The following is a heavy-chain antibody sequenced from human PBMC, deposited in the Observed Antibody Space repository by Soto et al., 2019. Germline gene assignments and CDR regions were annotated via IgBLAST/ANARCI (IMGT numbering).Heavy chain of an antibody. J-gene: IGHJ6*02. CDR1: GYTFTRSG. V-gene: IGHV1-18*01. D-gene: IGHD5-12*01. CDR3: AREGVAPCYYYSMDV. Sequence: QVQLVQSGAEVKKPWASVKVSCKASGYTFTRSGISWVRQAPGQGPEWMGWISSYNGDTNYAQTFQGRGTMTTDTSTSAAYIELRSLRSDDTAAYYCAREGVAPCYYYSMDVLGQGTPVTVSS. CDR2: ISSYNGDT.